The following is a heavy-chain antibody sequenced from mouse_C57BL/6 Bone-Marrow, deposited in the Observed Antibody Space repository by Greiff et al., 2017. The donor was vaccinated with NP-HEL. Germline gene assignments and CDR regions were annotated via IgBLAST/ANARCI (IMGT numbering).Heavy chain of an antibody. CDR1: GYTFTSYW. J-gene: IGHJ2*01. D-gene: IGHD1-1*01. V-gene: IGHV1-55*01. CDR2: IYPGSGST. Sequence: QVQLQQPGAELVKPGASVKMSCKASGYTFTSYWITWVKQRPGQGLEWIGDIYPGSGSTNYNEKFKFKATLPVDTSSSTADRQLSSLTSEDSAVYYCARSAVTTVGPRDYWGKGTTLTGSS. CDR3: ARSAVTTVGPRDY.